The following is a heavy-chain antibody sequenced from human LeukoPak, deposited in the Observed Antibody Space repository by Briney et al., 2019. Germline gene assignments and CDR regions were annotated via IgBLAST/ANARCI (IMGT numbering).Heavy chain of an antibody. V-gene: IGHV3-53*01. D-gene: IGHD3-16*01. CDR1: GFPVRSRY. CDR2: IYSGGTT. J-gene: IGHJ4*02. CDR3: ASLDGGPSDGR. Sequence: PGGSLRLSCEVFGFPVRSRYMAWVRQPPGKGLECVAVIYSGGTTYHIDSVKGRFTISRDISKSTMYLEMNNLRVEDTAIYYCASLDGGPSDGRWGQGTLVTVSS.